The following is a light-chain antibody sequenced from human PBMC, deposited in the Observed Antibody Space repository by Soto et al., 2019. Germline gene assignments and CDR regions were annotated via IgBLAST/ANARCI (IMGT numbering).Light chain of an antibody. Sequence: QSVLTQPASVSGSPVQSITISCTGTSSDVGAYDYVSWYQQHPDKAPKLMIYEVSYRPSGVSNRFSGSKSVNTATLTISGLQAEDEADYYCSSYTTSSTRVFGTGTRSPS. V-gene: IGLV2-14*03. CDR2: EVS. CDR3: SSYTTSSTRV. J-gene: IGLJ1*01. CDR1: SSDVGAYDY.